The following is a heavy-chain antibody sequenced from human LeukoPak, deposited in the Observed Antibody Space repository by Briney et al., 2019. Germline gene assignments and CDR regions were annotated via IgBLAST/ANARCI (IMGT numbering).Heavy chain of an antibody. CDR3: AREMLFISPDYYYYYYMHV. D-gene: IGHD3/OR15-3a*01. Sequence: SETLSLTCTVSGGSISSYYWSWIRQPPGKGLEWIGYIYCRGSTNYNPSLKSRVTISVDTSKNQFSLKLSSVTAADTAVYYCAREMLFISPDYYYYYYMHVWGKGTTVTVSS. V-gene: IGHV4-59*01. J-gene: IGHJ6*03. CDR1: GGSISSYY. CDR2: IYCRGST.